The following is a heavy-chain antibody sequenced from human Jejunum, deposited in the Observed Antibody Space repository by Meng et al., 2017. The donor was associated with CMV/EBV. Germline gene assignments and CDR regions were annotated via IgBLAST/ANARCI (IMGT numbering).Heavy chain of an antibody. Sequence: AVNWVRQASGKGLEWVGRIRGKAHSYATAYAASVKGRFTISRDDSKNTAYLQMNSLKTEDTAVYYCAKALPLGSGHYHYYYYTMDVWGQGTTVTVSS. V-gene: IGHV3-73*01. CDR2: IRGKAHSYAT. CDR1: A. D-gene: IGHD3-3*01. J-gene: IGHJ6*02. CDR3: AKALPLGSGHYHYYYYTMDV.